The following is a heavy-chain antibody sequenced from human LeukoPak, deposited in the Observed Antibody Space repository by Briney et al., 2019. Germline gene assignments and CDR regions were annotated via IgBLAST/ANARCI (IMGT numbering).Heavy chain of an antibody. J-gene: IGHJ5*02. CDR1: GVSISSSNSY. Sequence: ASETLSLTCTVSGVSISSSNSYWGWIRQPPGKGLEWIGSIYYSGNTYYNASLKSQVSISIDTSKNQFSLRLTSVTAADTAVYYCARDGEVGVGRWFDPWGQGTLVTVSS. D-gene: IGHD1-26*01. V-gene: IGHV4-39*02. CDR2: IYYSGNT. CDR3: ARDGEVGVGRWFDP.